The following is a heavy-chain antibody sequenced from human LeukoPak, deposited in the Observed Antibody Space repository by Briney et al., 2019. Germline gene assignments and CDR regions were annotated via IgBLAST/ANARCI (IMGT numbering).Heavy chain of an antibody. CDR2: IHHSGNT. CDR1: GGSITSDYYY. V-gene: IGHV4-30-4*08. Sequence: PSETLSLTCAVSGGSITSDYYYWSWIRQPPGRGLEWIGYIHHSGNTYYNPSLKSRLIISVDTSKNQFSLKLTSVTAADTAVYHCARHGYYYYMDVWGKGTTVTVSS. CDR3: ARHGYYYYMDV. J-gene: IGHJ6*03.